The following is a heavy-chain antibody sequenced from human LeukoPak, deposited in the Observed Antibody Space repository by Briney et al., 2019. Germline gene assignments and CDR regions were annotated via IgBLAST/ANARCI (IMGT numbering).Heavy chain of an antibody. V-gene: IGHV3-9*01. Sequence: GRSLRLSCAASGFTLDDYAMHWVRQAPGKGLEWVSGISWNSGSIGYADSVKGRFTISRDNAKNSLYLQMNSLRAEDTALYDCAKGGVLNYYYYGMDVWGQGTTVTVSS. J-gene: IGHJ6*02. CDR1: GFTLDDYA. CDR2: ISWNSGSI. D-gene: IGHD3-10*01. CDR3: AKGGVLNYYYYGMDV.